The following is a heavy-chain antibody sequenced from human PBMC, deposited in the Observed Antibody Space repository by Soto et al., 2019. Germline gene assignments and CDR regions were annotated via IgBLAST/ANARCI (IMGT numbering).Heavy chain of an antibody. Sequence: PSETLSLTCTVSGGSISSYYWSWIRQPPGKGLEWIGYIYYSGSTNYNPSLKSRVTISVDTSKNQFSLKLSSVTAADTAVYYCAREYSSGWYSLGNYFEYWGQGTLVTVPS. CDR1: GGSISSYY. D-gene: IGHD6-19*01. CDR2: IYYSGST. J-gene: IGHJ4*02. CDR3: AREYSSGWYSLGNYFEY. V-gene: IGHV4-59*01.